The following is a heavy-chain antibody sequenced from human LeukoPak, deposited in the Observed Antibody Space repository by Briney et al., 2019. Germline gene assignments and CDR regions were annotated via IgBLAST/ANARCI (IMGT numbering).Heavy chain of an antibody. Sequence: PGRSLRLSWAASGFTFSSYGMHWVRQAPGKGLEWVAVISYDGSNKYYADSVKGRFTISRDNSKNTLYLQMNSLRAEDTAVYYCAKDHSGYSYGYGYWGQGTLVTVSS. CDR1: GFTFSSYG. D-gene: IGHD5-18*01. V-gene: IGHV3-30*18. CDR2: ISYDGSNK. CDR3: AKDHSGYSYGYGY. J-gene: IGHJ4*02.